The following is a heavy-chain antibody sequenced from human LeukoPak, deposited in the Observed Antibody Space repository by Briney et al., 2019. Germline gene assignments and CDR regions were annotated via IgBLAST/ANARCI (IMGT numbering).Heavy chain of an antibody. CDR1: GFTFSSYW. Sequence: PGGSPRLSCAASGFTFSSYWMSWVRQAPGKGLEWVANIKQDGSEKYYVDSVKGRFTISRDNAKNSLYLQMNSLRAEDTAVYYCARDLRGVNPWFDPWGQGTLVTVSS. D-gene: IGHD3-10*01. J-gene: IGHJ5*02. CDR2: IKQDGSEK. CDR3: ARDLRGVNPWFDP. V-gene: IGHV3-7*03.